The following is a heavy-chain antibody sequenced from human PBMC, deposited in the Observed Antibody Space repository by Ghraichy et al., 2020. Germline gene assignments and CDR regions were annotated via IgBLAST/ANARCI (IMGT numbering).Heavy chain of an antibody. CDR2: FDPEDGET. CDR1: GYTLTELS. V-gene: IGHV1-24*01. D-gene: IGHD3-22*01. CDR3: ATPPALSIYYYDSSGPDKYYFDY. Sequence: ASVKVSCKVSGYTLTELSMHWVRQAPGKGLEWMGGFDPEDGETIYAQKFQGRVTMTEDTSTDTAYMELSSLRSEDTAVYYCATPPALSIYYYDSSGPDKYYFDYWGQGTLVTVSS. J-gene: IGHJ4*02.